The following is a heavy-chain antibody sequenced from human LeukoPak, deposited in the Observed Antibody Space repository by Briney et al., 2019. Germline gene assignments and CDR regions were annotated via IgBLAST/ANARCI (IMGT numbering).Heavy chain of an antibody. CDR2: IYYSRST. Sequence: SETLSLTCTVSGGSISSYYWSWIRQPPGKGLEWIGYIYYSRSTNYNPSLKSRVTISVDTSKNQFSLKLSSVTAADTAVYYCARHREGGYCSGGSCYSDYYYYGMDVWGQGTTVTVSS. D-gene: IGHD2-15*01. J-gene: IGHJ6*02. CDR1: GGSISSYY. CDR3: ARHREGGYCSGGSCYSDYYYYGMDV. V-gene: IGHV4-59*08.